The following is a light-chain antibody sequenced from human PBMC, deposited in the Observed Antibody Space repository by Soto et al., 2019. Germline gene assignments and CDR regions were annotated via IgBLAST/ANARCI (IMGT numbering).Light chain of an antibody. J-gene: IGLJ1*01. CDR3: SSYTSSSTYV. Sequence: QSALTQPAAVSGSPEQSITVSCTGTRRDVGGYNYVSWYQQHPGKAPKLMIYEVSNRTSGVSDRFSGTKSGNTASLTISGLQAEDEADYYCSSYTSSSTYVFGPGPKVTVL. V-gene: IGLV2-14*01. CDR2: EVS. CDR1: RRDVGGYNY.